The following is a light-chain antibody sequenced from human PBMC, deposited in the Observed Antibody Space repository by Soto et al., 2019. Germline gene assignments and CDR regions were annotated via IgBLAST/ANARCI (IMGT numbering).Light chain of an antibody. CDR1: QIISNY. CDR2: AAS. V-gene: IGKV1-39*01. Sequence: DIQMTHSPSSLSASVGDRVTITCRASQIISNYLNWYQQKPGTAPKLLIYAASSLQSWVPSRFSGSGSGTDFTLTISILQPEDFATCYCQQSYSTPPTFGHGTRLEIK. J-gene: IGKJ5*01. CDR3: QQSYSTPPT.